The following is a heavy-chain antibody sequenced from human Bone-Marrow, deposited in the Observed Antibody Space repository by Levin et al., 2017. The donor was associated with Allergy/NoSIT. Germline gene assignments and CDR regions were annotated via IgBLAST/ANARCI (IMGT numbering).Heavy chain of an antibody. CDR1: GFTFSTYW. Sequence: GESLKISCAASGFTFSTYWMHWVRQAPGKGLVWVSRIQSNGKTNYADSVKGRFTIFRDNAKNTLYLQMNRLTVEDTAVYYCARDRFYSDSGSNFSWFDPWGQGTLVTVSS. CDR3: ARDRFYSDSGSNFSWFDP. D-gene: IGHD3-10*01. V-gene: IGHV3-74*01. J-gene: IGHJ5*02. CDR2: IQSNGKT.